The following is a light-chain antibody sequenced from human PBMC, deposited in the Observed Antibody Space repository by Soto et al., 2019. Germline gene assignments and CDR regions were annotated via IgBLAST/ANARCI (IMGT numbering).Light chain of an antibody. V-gene: IGKV1-9*01. J-gene: IGKJ5*01. CDR2: AAS. Sequence: IQLTQSPSSLSASIGDRVTITCRASQGISSFLAWYQQKPGKAPKLLIYAASTLQSGIPSRFSGSGSGTDFTHTISILQPEDFATYYCQQLNIDSYPITFGQGTRLEIK. CDR1: QGISSF. CDR3: QQLNIDSYPIT.